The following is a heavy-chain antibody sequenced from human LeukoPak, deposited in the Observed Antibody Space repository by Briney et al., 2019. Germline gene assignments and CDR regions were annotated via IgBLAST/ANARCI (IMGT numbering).Heavy chain of an antibody. CDR1: GFTFSSYG. D-gene: IGHD6-19*01. V-gene: IGHV3-30*18. Sequence: AGGSLRLSCAASGFTFSSYGMHWVRQAPGKGLEWVAVISYDGSNKYYADSVKGRFTISRDNSKNTLYLQMNSLRAEDTAVYYCAKGHKWLPPDYWGLGTLVTVSS. CDR2: ISYDGSNK. CDR3: AKGHKWLPPDY. J-gene: IGHJ4*02.